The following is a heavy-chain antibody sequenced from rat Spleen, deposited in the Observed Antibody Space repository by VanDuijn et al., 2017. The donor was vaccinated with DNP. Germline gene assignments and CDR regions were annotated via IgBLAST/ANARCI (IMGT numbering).Heavy chain of an antibody. CDR3: TRDLIIRDTTSAMDA. CDR2: ISSGGST. J-gene: IGHJ4*01. D-gene: IGHD4-3*01. V-gene: IGHV2S12*01. CDR1: GFSLSSYG. Sequence: QVQLRESGPGLMQPSQTLSLTCTVSGFSLSSYGVSWVRQSPGKGLEWIAEISSGGSTNYNSDLKSRMSISRDTSKRQVFLKMNSLQSEDTAVYFCTRDLIIRDTTSAMDAWGPGTSVTVSS.